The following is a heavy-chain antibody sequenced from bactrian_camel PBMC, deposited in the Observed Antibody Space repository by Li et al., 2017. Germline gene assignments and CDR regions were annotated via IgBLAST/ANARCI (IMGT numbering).Heavy chain of an antibody. CDR2: IDTDGTT. Sequence: VQLVESGGGSVQAGGSWNLSCAASEYTNNNYCMGWFRHVPGKEREGVASIDTDGTTFYADSVKGRFTISRDAGKRIVSLLMTSLQPEDTAMYYCAAHTRRFHIMDHSWTSQDAYDYWGQGTQVTVS. CDR3: AAHTRRFHIMDHSWTSQDAYDY. D-gene: IGHD3*01. J-gene: IGHJ4*01. V-gene: IGHV3S9*01. CDR1: EYTNNNYC.